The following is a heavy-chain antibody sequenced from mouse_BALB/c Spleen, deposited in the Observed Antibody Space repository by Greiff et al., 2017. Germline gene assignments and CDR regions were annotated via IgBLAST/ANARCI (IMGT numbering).Heavy chain of an antibody. J-gene: IGHJ4*01. CDR3: ARVAITTVVAPMDY. CDR2: IDPENGNT. Sequence: VQLQQSGAELVRPGALVKLSCKASGFNINDYYMHWVKQRPEQGLEWIGWIDPENGNTIYDPKFQGKASITADTSSNTAYLQLSSLTSEDTAVYYCARVAITTVVAPMDYWGQGTSVTVSS. CDR1: GFNINDYY. V-gene: IGHV14-1*02. D-gene: IGHD1-1*01.